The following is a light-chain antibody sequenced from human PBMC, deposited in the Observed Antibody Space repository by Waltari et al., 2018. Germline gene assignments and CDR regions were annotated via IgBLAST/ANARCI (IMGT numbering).Light chain of an antibody. V-gene: IGLV2-14*01. J-gene: IGLJ2*01. CDR2: EVS. Sequence: QSALTQPASVSGSPGQSITISCTGSRSDVGVYNYVSWYQQHPGKAPKLLIYEVSYRPSGVSYRFSGSKSGNTASLTISGLQAEDEADYYCSSYTTSSTRVVFGGGTTVTVL. CDR3: SSYTTSSTRVV. CDR1: RSDVGVYNY.